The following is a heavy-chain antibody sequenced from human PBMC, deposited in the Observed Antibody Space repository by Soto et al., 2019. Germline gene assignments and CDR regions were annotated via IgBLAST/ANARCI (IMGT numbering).Heavy chain of an antibody. CDR3: ARGPEYYYDSSGYYYSETIIFDY. CDR2: IYYSGST. J-gene: IGHJ4*02. D-gene: IGHD3-22*01. Sequence: SETLCLTCTVCGGSISSGGYYWSWIRQHPGKGLEWIGYIYYSGSTYYNPSLKSRVTISVDTSKNQFSLKLSSVTAADTAVYYCARGPEYYYDSSGYYYSETIIFDYWGQGTLVTVSS. V-gene: IGHV4-31*03. CDR1: GGSISSGGYY.